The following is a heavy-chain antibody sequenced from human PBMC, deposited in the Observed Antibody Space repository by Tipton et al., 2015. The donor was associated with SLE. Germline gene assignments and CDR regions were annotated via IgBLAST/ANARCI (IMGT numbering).Heavy chain of an antibody. Sequence: TLSLTSTVSGGSISSYYWSWIRQPPGKGLEWIGYIYYSGSTNYNPSLKSRVTISVDTSKNQFSLKLSSVTAADTAVYYCARHKLGFSWSYFDSWGQGTLVTVSS. CDR1: GGSISSYY. CDR2: IYYSGST. CDR3: ARHKLGFSWSYFDS. V-gene: IGHV4-59*01. D-gene: IGHD3-3*01. J-gene: IGHJ4*02.